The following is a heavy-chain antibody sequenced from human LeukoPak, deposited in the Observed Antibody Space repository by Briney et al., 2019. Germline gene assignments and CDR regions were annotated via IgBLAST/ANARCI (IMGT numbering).Heavy chain of an antibody. CDR3: ARCQSKYFYDRGGFDI. J-gene: IGHJ3*02. CDR1: RGSISISF. V-gene: IGHV4-59*01. D-gene: IGHD3-22*01. CDR2: IYYSGST. Sequence: SETLSLTCTVSRGSISISFWTWIRQPPGKGLEWIGHIYYSGSTTYRPSLKSRATISVDTSRNQFSLRLSSVTGADTAVYYCARCQSKYFYDRGGFDIWGQGTMVTVSS.